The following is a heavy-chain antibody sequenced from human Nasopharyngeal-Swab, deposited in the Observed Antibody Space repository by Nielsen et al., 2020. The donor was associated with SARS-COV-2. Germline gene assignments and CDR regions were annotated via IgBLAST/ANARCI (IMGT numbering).Heavy chain of an antibody. Sequence: WVRQAPGQGLEWMGWMNPNSGNTGYAQKFQGRVTMTRNTSISTAYMELSSLRSDDTAVYYCARVPGYYDRYGMDVWGQGTTVTVSS. V-gene: IGHV1-8*01. CDR2: MNPNSGNT. D-gene: IGHD3-22*01. J-gene: IGHJ6*02. CDR3: ARVPGYYDRYGMDV.